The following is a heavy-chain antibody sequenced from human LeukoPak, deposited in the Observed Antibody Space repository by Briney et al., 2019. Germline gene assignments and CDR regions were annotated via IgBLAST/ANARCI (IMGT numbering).Heavy chain of an antibody. CDR3: ARNKINTVTTGWYFDL. D-gene: IGHD4-17*01. CDR1: GFTFSSYG. V-gene: IGHV3-21*01. CDR2: VSIGGSFI. Sequence: GGSLRLSCAASGFTFSSYGMNWVRQAPGKGLEWVSFVSIGGSFIYYADSVKGRFTISRDDAKNSLYLQMNSLPAEDTAEYYCARNKINTVTTGWYFDLWGRGTLVSVSS. J-gene: IGHJ2*01.